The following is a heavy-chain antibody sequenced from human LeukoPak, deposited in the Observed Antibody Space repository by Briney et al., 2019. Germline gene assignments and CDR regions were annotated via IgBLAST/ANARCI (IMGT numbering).Heavy chain of an antibody. V-gene: IGHV1-69*05. CDR3: ARHRSRMEWSLFDY. CDR2: IIPIFGTA. J-gene: IGHJ4*02. D-gene: IGHD3-3*01. CDR1: GGTFSSYA. Sequence: SVKVSCKASGGTFSSYAISWVRQAPGQGLEWMGGIIPIFGTANYAQKFQGRVTTTTDESTSTAYMELSSLRSEDTAVYYCARHRSRMEWSLFDYWGQGTLVTVSS.